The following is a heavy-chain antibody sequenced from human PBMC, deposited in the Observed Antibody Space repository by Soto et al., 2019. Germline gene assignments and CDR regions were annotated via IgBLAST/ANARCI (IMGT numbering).Heavy chain of an antibody. V-gene: IGHV1-69*01. CDR3: ARGVHGSSPYYYYGMDV. J-gene: IGHJ6*02. CDR1: GGTFSSYA. Sequence: QVQLVQSGAEVKKPGSSVKVSCKASGGTFSSYAISWVRQAPGQGLEWMGGIIPIFGTANYAQKFQGRVTIYADESKSTAYMELSSLSTEDTAVYYCARGVHGSSPYYYYGMDVWGQGTTVTVSS. D-gene: IGHD6-6*01. CDR2: IIPIFGTA.